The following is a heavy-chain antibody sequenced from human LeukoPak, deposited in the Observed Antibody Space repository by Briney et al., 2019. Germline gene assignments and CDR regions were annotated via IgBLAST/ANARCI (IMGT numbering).Heavy chain of an antibody. CDR1: GVTLRRRW. CDR2: IKEDASDK. CDR3: ARDFGGFAVLGVL. D-gene: IGHD3-16*01. J-gene: IGHJ4*02. V-gene: IGHV3-7*03. Sequence: GGSLRLSRAASGVTLRRRWMSWVPQAPGEGLEWVANIKEDASDKYCVDSVKGCYSISRDNAKNLLYLQMNSLRAEDTAVYYCARDFGGFAVLGVLWGQGTLVTVSS.